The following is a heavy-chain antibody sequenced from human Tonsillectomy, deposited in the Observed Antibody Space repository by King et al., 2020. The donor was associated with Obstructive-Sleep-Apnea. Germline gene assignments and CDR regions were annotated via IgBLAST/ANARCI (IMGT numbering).Heavy chain of an antibody. Sequence: VQLVESGAEVKKPGASVKVSCKASGYTFTGYYMHWVRQAPGQGLEWMGWINPNSGGTNYAQKFQGRVTMTRDTSISTAYMELSRLRSDDTGVYYCARELIGVRGVIRHYGMDVWGQGTTVTVSS. D-gene: IGHD3-10*01. CDR3: ARELIGVRGVIRHYGMDV. J-gene: IGHJ6*02. V-gene: IGHV1-2*02. CDR1: GYTFTGYY. CDR2: INPNSGGT.